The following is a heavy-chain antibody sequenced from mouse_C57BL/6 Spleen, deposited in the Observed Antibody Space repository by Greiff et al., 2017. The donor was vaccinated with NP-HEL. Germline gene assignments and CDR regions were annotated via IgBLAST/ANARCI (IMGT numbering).Heavy chain of an antibody. CDR2: INPGSGGT. D-gene: IGHD2-4*01. J-gene: IGHJ3*01. V-gene: IGHV1-54*01. Sequence: VQLQQSGAELVRPGTSVKVSCKASGYAFTNYLIEWVKQRPGQGLEWIGVINPGSGGTNYNEKFKGKATLTADKSSSTAHMQLSSLTSEDSAVYFCARVYDYDGPWFAYWGQGTLVTVSA. CDR3: ARVYDYDGPWFAY. CDR1: GYAFTNYL.